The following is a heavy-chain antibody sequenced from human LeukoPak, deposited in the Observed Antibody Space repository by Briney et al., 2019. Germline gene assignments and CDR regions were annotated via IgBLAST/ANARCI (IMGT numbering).Heavy chain of an antibody. J-gene: IGHJ3*02. D-gene: IGHD3-16*01. V-gene: IGHV1-18*01. CDR1: GYTFTSYG. CDR2: ISAYNGNT. CDR3: AVFRVWFAVQKRGNAFDI. Sequence: GASVKVSCKASGYTFTSYGISWVRQAPGQGLEWMGWISAYNGNTNYAQKLQGRVTMTTDTSTSTAYMELRSLRSDDTAVYYCAVFRVWFAVQKRGNAFDIWGQGTMVTVSS.